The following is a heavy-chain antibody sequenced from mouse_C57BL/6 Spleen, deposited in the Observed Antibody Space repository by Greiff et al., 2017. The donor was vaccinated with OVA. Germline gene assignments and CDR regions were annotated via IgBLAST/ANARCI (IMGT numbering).Heavy chain of an antibody. Sequence: VQLQQSGAELVMPGASVKLSCKASGYTFTSYWMHWVKQRPGQGLEWIGEIDPSDSYTNYNQKFKGKSTLTVDKSSSTAYMQLSSLTSEDSAVYYCARMGGGYYEYFDVWGTGTTVTVSS. D-gene: IGHD2-3*01. CDR3: ARMGGGYYEYFDV. CDR1: GYTFTSYW. V-gene: IGHV1-69*01. CDR2: IDPSDSYT. J-gene: IGHJ1*03.